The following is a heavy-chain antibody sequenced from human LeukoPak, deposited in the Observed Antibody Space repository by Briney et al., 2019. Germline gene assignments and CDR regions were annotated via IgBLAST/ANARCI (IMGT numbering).Heavy chain of an antibody. CDR2: ISGSGGST. D-gene: IGHD4/OR15-4a*01. CDR1: GFTFSSYA. CDR3: ARIPDYFLSY. Sequence: TGGSLRLSCAASGFTFSSYAMSWVRQAPGKGLEWVSAISGSGGSTYYADSVKGRFTISRDNAKNSLYLQMNSLRAEDTAVYYCARIPDYFLSYWGQGTLVTVSS. V-gene: IGHV3-23*01. J-gene: IGHJ4*02.